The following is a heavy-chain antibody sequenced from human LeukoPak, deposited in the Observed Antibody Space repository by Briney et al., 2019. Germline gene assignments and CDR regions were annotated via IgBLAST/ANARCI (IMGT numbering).Heavy chain of an antibody. CDR3: ARVGGQYRFDP. J-gene: IGHJ5*02. CDR2: IYPASGGT. V-gene: IGHV1-2*02. CDR1: GYTFTAYY. D-gene: IGHD3-16*01. Sequence: RASVKVSCKASGYTFTAYYLYWVRQAPGQGLEWIGWIYPASGGTNYAQKFQGRITMTRDTSITTAYMELSRLRSDDTAVYYCARVGGQYRFDPWGQGTLVTV.